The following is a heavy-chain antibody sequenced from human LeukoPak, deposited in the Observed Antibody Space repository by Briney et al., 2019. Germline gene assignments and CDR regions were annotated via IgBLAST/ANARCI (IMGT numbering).Heavy chain of an antibody. Sequence: SETLSLTCTVSGGSISSGDYYWSWIRQPPGKGLEWIGYIYYSGSTYYNPSLTSRVTISVDTSKNQFSLKLNSVTAADTAVYYWARSGYGDGGYWGQGTLVTVSS. CDR1: GGSISSGDYY. D-gene: IGHD3-3*01. CDR3: ARSGYGDGGY. J-gene: IGHJ4*02. CDR2: IYYSGST. V-gene: IGHV4-30-4*02.